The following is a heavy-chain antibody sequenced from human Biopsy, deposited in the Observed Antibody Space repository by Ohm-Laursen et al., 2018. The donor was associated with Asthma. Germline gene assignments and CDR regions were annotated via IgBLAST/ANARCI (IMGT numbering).Heavy chain of an antibody. V-gene: IGHV3-23*01. Sequence: SLRLSCAAPGFSFSSYAMSWVRQAPGQGLEWVSSVSTNGENTYYTDSVKGRFTISRDNPENTLYLQMNSLRAEDTAVYLCARFVQAEEGVFWGRGTRVTVSS. CDR1: GFSFSSYA. D-gene: IGHD3-3*01. CDR2: VSTNGENT. J-gene: IGHJ4*02. CDR3: ARFVQAEEGVF.